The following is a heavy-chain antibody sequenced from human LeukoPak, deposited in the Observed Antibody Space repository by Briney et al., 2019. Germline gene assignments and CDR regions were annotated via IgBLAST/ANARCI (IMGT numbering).Heavy chain of an antibody. V-gene: IGHV4-4*02. CDR3: ARDSIGITAAGTN. D-gene: IGHD6-13*01. Sequence: SETLSPTCAVSGGSISSSNWWSWVRQPPGKGLEWIGEIYHSGSTNYNPSLKSRVTISVDTSKNQFSLKLSSVTAADTAVYYCARDSIGITAAGTNWGQGTLVTVSS. CDR2: IYHSGST. CDR1: GGSISSSNW. J-gene: IGHJ4*02.